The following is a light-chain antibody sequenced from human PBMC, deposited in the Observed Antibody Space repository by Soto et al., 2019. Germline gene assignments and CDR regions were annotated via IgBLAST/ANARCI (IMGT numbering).Light chain of an antibody. CDR3: AAWDASLNGHVV. Sequence: QSVLTQPPSASGTPGQRVTISCSGSSSNIGRNSVNWYQQLPGTAPKLLIYNNNHRPSGVPDRFSGSKSGTSASLAISGLQSEDEADYYCAAWDASLNGHVVFGGGTKLTVL. V-gene: IGLV1-44*01. J-gene: IGLJ2*01. CDR1: SSNIGRNS. CDR2: NNN.